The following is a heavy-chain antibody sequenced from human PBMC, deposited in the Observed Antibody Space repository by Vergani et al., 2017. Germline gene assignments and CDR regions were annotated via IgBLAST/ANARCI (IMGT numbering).Heavy chain of an antibody. J-gene: IGHJ4*02. V-gene: IGHV1-2*02. D-gene: IGHD6-19*01. CDR3: AREYIAVAGHFDY. CDR2: INPNSGGT. Sequence: QVQLVQSGAEVKKPGSSVKVSCKASGGTFSSYAISWVRQAPGQGLEWMGWINPNSGGTNYAQKFQGRVTMTRDTSISTAYMELSRLRSDDTAVYYCAREYIAVAGHFDYWGQGTLVTVSS. CDR1: GGTFSSYA.